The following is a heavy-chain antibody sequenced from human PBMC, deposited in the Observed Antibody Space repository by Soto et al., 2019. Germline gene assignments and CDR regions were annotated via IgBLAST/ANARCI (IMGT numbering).Heavy chain of an antibody. CDR3: ASDPPPPDY. V-gene: IGHV1-18*01. CDR1: GYTFASYA. J-gene: IGHJ4*02. Sequence: QVQLVQSGAEVKKPGASVKVSCKASGYTFASYAISWMRQAPGQGLEWMGWISAYNGKTNDAQKLQGRVTMTTDTSTSTTYMELRSLGADYTAVYSCASDPPPPDYWCQGTLVTVSS. CDR2: ISAYNGKT.